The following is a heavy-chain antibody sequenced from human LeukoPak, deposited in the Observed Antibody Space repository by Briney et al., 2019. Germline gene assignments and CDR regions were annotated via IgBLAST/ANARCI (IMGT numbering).Heavy chain of an antibody. D-gene: IGHD1-14*01. J-gene: IGHJ4*02. Sequence: GGSLRLSCAASGLTSSNYWMYWVRQAPGKGLEWVSFINIDGSDTKYADSVKGRFTISRDNAKSTLDMHMDGLRADDSAVYYCTTMKYWGQGTLVTVSS. V-gene: IGHV3-74*03. CDR3: TTMKY. CDR1: GLTSSNYW. CDR2: INIDGSDT.